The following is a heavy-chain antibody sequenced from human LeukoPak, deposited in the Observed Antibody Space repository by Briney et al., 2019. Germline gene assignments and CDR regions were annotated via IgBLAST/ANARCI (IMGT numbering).Heavy chain of an antibody. Sequence: ASVEVSCKASGYTFTDYHIHWVRQAPGKGLEWMGWINANSGGTNYAQKFQGRVTMTRDTSISTAYMELGGLRSDDTAVYYCARRGGPYFDYWGQGTLVTVSS. CDR2: INANSGGT. CDR1: GYTFTDYH. V-gene: IGHV1-2*02. CDR3: ARRGGPYFDY. D-gene: IGHD3-16*01. J-gene: IGHJ4*02.